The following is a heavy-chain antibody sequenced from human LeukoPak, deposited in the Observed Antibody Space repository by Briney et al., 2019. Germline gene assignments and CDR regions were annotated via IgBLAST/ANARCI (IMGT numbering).Heavy chain of an antibody. CDR3: AGESSSSWYHESYYYYMDV. CDR1: GYTFTSYG. V-gene: IGHV1-18*01. D-gene: IGHD6-13*01. CDR2: ISAYNGNT. J-gene: IGHJ6*03. Sequence: GASVKVSCKASGYTFTSYGISWVRQAPGQGLEWMGWISAYNGNTNYAQKLQGRVTMTTDTSTSTAYMELRSLRSDDTAVYYCAGESSSSWYHESYYYYMDVWGKGTTVTISS.